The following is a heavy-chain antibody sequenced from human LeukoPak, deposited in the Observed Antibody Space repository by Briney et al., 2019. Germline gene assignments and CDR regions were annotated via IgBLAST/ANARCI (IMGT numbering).Heavy chain of an antibody. Sequence: SVKVSCKASGGTFSSYAISWVRQAPGQGLEWMGRIIPILGIANYAQKLQGRVTITADKSTSTAYMELSSLRSEDTAVYYCARDSGSMTTVTTVDYWGQGTLVTVSS. CDR1: GGTFSSYA. V-gene: IGHV1-69*04. J-gene: IGHJ4*02. D-gene: IGHD4-17*01. CDR2: IIPILGIA. CDR3: ARDSGSMTTVTTVDY.